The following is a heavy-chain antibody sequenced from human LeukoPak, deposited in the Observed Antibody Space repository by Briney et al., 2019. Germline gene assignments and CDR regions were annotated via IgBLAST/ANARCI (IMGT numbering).Heavy chain of an antibody. CDR3: ARDPLGYCSSTSCYGINNWFDP. D-gene: IGHD2-2*01. CDR2: ISAYNGNT. Sequence: GASVKVSCKASGYTFTSYGISWVRQAPGQGLEWMGWISAYNGNTNYAQKLQGRVTMTTDTSTSTAHMELRSLRSDDTAVYYCARDPLGYCSSTSCYGINNWFDPWGQGTLVTVSS. J-gene: IGHJ5*02. V-gene: IGHV1-18*01. CDR1: GYTFTSYG.